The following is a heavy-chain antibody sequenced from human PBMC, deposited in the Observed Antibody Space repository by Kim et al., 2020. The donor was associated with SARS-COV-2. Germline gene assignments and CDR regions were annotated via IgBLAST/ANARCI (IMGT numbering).Heavy chain of an antibody. CDR2: IKGDGSST. D-gene: IGHD4-4*01. CDR1: GFTFSSYR. J-gene: IGHJ5*02. Sequence: GGSLRLSCAASGFTFSSYRMHWVRQAPGKGLVWVSQIKGDGSSTTYADSVKGRFTISRDNAKNTLYLQMNSLRAEDTAVYYCARGAVTTANWFDPWGQGT. CDR3: ARGAVTTANWFDP. V-gene: IGHV3-74*01.